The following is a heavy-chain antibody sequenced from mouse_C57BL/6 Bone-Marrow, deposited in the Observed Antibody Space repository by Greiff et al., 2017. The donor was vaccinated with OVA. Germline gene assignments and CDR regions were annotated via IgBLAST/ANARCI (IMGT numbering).Heavy chain of an antibody. CDR1: GYTFPSYG. CDR2: ISPRSGNP. Sequence: QVQLQQSGAELARPGASVTLSCTASGYTFPSYGIRWVTQRTGQGLEWIGEISPRSGNPYYNEKFNGKATLTADKSSSTAYMELRSLTSEYSAVYFCAREGLRRSCDARDYWGQGTSVTVAS. CDR3: AREGLRRSCDARDY. D-gene: IGHD2-2*01. J-gene: IGHJ4*01. V-gene: IGHV1-81*01.